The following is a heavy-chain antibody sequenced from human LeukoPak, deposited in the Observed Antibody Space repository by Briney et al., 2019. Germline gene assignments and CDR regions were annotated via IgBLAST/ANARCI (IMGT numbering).Heavy chain of an antibody. CDR2: IYYSGST. J-gene: IGHJ3*02. Sequence: TSETLSLTCTVSGGSISSYYWSWIRQPPGKGLEWIGYIYYSGSTNYNPSLKSRVTISVDTSKNQFSLKLSSVTAADTAVYYCARQPYGDYGQKNAFDIWGQGTMVTVSS. CDR3: ARQPYGDYGQKNAFDI. V-gene: IGHV4-59*08. CDR1: GGSISSYY. D-gene: IGHD4-17*01.